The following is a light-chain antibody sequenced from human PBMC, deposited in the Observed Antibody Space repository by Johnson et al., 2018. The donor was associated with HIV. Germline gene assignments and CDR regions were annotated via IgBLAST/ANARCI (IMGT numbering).Light chain of an antibody. V-gene: IGLV1-51*02. Sequence: QSVLTQPPSVSAAPGQKVIISCSGSSSNIGNNYVSWYQQLPGTAPKLLIYENNKRPPGIPDRFSATKSGTSATLGITGLQTGDEADYYCGTWDSSLSAHYVFGTGTKITVL. CDR2: ENN. J-gene: IGLJ1*01. CDR1: SSNIGNNY. CDR3: GTWDSSLSAHYV.